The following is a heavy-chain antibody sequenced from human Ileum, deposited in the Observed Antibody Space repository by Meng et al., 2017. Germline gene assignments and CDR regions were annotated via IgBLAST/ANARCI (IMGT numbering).Heavy chain of an antibody. Sequence: VQLVESGGGVVQPGGSLRLACTASGFTFSSSWMHWVRQVPGKGLVWVSRIKYDGSITMYADFVKGRFTISRDNAKNTLYLQMNNLRAEDTAVYYCARSDWFDPWGQGTLVTVSS. CDR3: ARSDWFDP. V-gene: IGHV3-74*02. CDR2: IKYDGSIT. J-gene: IGHJ5*02. CDR1: GFTFSSSW.